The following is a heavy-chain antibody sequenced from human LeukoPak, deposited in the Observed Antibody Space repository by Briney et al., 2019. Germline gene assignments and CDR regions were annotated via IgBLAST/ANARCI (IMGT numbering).Heavy chain of an antibody. Sequence: SVKVSCKASGGTFSSYAISWVRQAPGQGLEWMGRIIPIFGTANYAQKFQGRVTITTDESTSTAYMELSSLRSEDTAVYYCARQGVQPSYYDSSGTGLYFDYWGQETLVTVSS. CDR1: GGTFSSYA. J-gene: IGHJ4*02. D-gene: IGHD3-22*01. CDR3: ARQGVQPSYYDSSGTGLYFDY. V-gene: IGHV1-69*05. CDR2: IIPIFGTA.